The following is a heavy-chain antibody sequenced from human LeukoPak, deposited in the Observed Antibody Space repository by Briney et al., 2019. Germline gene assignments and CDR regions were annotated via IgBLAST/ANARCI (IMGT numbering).Heavy chain of an antibody. CDR3: ARDSYQDYYGRFDP. V-gene: IGHV3-33*08. Sequence: GGSLRLSCAASGFTFSNFGMHWVRQAPGKRLEWVAVIWDDGNNKRYANSVNGRFTISRDNSENTLYLQMNGLTAEDTAMYYCARDSYQDYYGRFDPWGQGTLVTVSS. J-gene: IGHJ5*02. CDR2: IWDDGNNK. D-gene: IGHD3-10*01. CDR1: GFTFSNFG.